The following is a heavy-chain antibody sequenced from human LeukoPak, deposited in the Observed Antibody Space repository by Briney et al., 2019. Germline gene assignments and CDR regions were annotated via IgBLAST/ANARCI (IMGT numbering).Heavy chain of an antibody. CDR3: AREGSLGYDAFDI. D-gene: IGHD5-12*01. CDR1: GFTFSSYG. Sequence: HPGGSLRLSCAASGFTFSSYGMHWVRQAPGKGLEWVAVIWYDGSNKYYADSVKGRFTISRDNSKNTLYLQMNSLRAEDTAVYYCAREGSLGYDAFDIWGQGTMVTVSS. J-gene: IGHJ3*02. CDR2: IWYDGSNK. V-gene: IGHV3-33*01.